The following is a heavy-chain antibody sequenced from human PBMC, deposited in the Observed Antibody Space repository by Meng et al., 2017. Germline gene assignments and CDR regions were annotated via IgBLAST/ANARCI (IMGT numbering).Heavy chain of an antibody. CDR2: IYYSGST. D-gene: IGHD4-17*01. CDR1: GGSISSSSYY. CDR3: ARGPMTTVTTGSYYYGMDV. V-gene: IGHV4-39*07. Sequence: GSLRLSCTVSGGSISSSSYYWGWIRQPPGKGLEWIGSIYYSGSTYYNPSLKSRVTISVDTSKNQFSLKLSSVTAADTAVYYCARGPMTTVTTGSYYYGMDVWGQGTTVTVSS. J-gene: IGHJ6*02.